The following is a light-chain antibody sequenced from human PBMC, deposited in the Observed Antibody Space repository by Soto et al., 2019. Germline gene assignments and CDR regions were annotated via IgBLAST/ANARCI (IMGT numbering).Light chain of an antibody. J-gene: IGLJ3*02. CDR3: SSYTTSTTWV. V-gene: IGLV2-14*03. Sequence: QSVLTQPASVSGSPGQSLTISCSGTSSDVGAYNYVTWYQQYPGKAPKIILFEVSNRPSGVSNRFFGSKSGDTASLTISGLQAEDEADYYCSSYTTSTTWVFGGGTQLTVL. CDR2: EVS. CDR1: SSDVGAYNY.